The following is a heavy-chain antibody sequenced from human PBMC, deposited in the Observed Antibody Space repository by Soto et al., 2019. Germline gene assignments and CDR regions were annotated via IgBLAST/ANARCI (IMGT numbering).Heavy chain of an antibody. Sequence: QVQLVQSGAEVKKPGASVKVSCKASGYTFTGYYMHWVRQAPGQGLEWMVWINPNSGDTNYAQKFQGWVPMTRDTSISTAYMELSRLRADDTAVYYCARSRLGQGSIWYRYYMDVWGKGTTVTVSS. J-gene: IGHJ6*03. CDR2: INPNSGDT. D-gene: IGHD6-13*01. CDR3: ARSRLGQGSIWYRYYMDV. CDR1: GYTFTGYY. V-gene: IGHV1-2*04.